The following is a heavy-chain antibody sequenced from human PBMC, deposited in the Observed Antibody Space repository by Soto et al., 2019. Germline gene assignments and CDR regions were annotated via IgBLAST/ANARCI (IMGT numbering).Heavy chain of an antibody. D-gene: IGHD5-12*01. CDR3: ARESGGATATLDYYYFYMDV. CDR1: GDSFNDYY. CDR2: INPNSGVT. V-gene: IGHV1-2*04. J-gene: IGHJ6*03. Sequence: QVQLVQSGAEVRKPGASVTVSCRSSGDSFNDYYIHWVRQAPGQGLAWMGWINPNSGVTKYAQKFHGWVSMTRDTSSRTVYMQLSRLRSDDTAVYYCARESGGATATLDYYYFYMDVWGTGTTVTVSS.